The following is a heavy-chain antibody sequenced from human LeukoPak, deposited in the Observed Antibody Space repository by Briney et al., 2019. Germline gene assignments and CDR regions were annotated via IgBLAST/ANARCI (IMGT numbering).Heavy chain of an antibody. CDR1: GGSISSSSYY. CDR3: ARDPRSGWYYFDY. V-gene: IGHV4-39*07. J-gene: IGHJ4*02. CDR2: IYYSGST. Sequence: PSETLSLTCAVSGGSISSSSYYWGWIRQPPGKGLEWIGSIYYSGSTYYNPSLKSRVTISVDTSKNQFSLKLSSVTAADTAVYYCARDPRSGWYYFDYWGQGTLVTVSS. D-gene: IGHD6-19*01.